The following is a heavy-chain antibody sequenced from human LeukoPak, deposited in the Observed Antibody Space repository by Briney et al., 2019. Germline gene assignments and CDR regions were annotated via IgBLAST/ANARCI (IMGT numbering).Heavy chain of an antibody. CDR2: IYSDGTT. Sequence: GGSLRLSCVVSGLTVSNTYMSWVRQAPGKGMEWVSVIYSDGTTRNADSVKGRFTISRDNSKNTVYLQMDSLRAEDTAVYYCARDKDAWGQGTLVTVSS. CDR1: GLTVSNTY. J-gene: IGHJ5*02. CDR3: ARDKDA. V-gene: IGHV3-66*01.